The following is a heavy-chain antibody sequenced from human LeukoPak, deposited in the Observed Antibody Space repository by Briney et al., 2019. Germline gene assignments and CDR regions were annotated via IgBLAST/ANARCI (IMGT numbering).Heavy chain of an antibody. CDR3: ARNYYDSSGYFGFDY. CDR2: ISAYNGNT. D-gene: IGHD3-22*01. CDR1: GYTFTSYG. Sequence: ASVKVSCKASGYTFTSYGISWVRQAPGQGLEWMGWISAYNGNTNYAQKLQGRVTMTTDTSTSTAYMELRSLRSDDTAAYYCARNYYDSSGYFGFDYWGQGTLVTVFS. J-gene: IGHJ4*02. V-gene: IGHV1-18*01.